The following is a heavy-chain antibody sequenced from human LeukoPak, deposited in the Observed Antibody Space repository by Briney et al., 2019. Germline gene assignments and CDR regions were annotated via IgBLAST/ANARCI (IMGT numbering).Heavy chain of an antibody. CDR2: IYYSGST. J-gene: IGHJ6*03. V-gene: IGHV4-39*01. CDR3: ARTRGYSSKFRYFYYYMDV. Sequence: NPSETLSLTCSVSGDSISSSNYYWSWIRQPPGKGLEWIGSIYYSGSTYYNPSLKSRVTISVDTSKNQFSLKLSSVTAADTAVYYCARTRGYSSKFRYFYYYMDVWGKGTTVTVSS. D-gene: IGHD5-18*01. CDR1: GDSISSSNYY.